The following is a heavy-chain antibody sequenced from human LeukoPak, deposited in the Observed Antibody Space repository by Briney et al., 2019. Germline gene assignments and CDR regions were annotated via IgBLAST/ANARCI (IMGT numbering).Heavy chain of an antibody. CDR1: GHTFTDYY. D-gene: IGHD6-13*01. V-gene: IGHV1-2*02. CDR2: INPNSGGT. CDR3: ARATYRSTSWHGYYFDY. J-gene: IGHJ4*02. Sequence: ASVKVSCKTSGHTFTDYYLHWVRQAPGQGLEWMGWINPNSGGTTFAQKFQGRVTMSRDTSITTAYMDLRGLKSDDTAVYFCARATYRSTSWHGYYFDYWGQGALVTVSS.